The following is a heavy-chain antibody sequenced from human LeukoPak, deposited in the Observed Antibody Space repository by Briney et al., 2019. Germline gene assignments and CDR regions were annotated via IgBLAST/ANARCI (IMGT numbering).Heavy chain of an antibody. CDR3: ARTGGYCSSTSCYIPFDY. D-gene: IGHD2-2*02. CDR1: GGTFSSYA. CDR2: IIPMFGTA. Sequence: SVKVSCKASGGTFSSYAISWVRQAPGQGLEWMGGIIPMFGTANYAQKFQGRVTITSDESTSTAYMELSSLRSEDTAVYYCARTGGYCSSTSCYIPFDYWGQGTLVTVSS. J-gene: IGHJ4*02. V-gene: IGHV1-69*13.